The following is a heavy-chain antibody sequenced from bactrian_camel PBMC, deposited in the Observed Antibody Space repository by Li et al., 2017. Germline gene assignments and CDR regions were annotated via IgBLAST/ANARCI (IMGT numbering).Heavy chain of an antibody. CDR1: GYSSNTFC. V-gene: IGHV3S53*01. D-gene: IGHD2*01. CDR3: AVHSGYCYGGGPEGRAGDFAY. Sequence: VQLVESGGGSVQAGGSLRLSCEATGYSSNTFCMGWFRRAPGKEREGVAGIGIDGRTAYANSVQGQFTISKDGAENTVYLQMSSLKPEDTATYYCAVHSGYCYGGGPEGRAGDFAYWGQGTQVTVS. CDR2: IGIDGRT. J-gene: IGHJ6*01.